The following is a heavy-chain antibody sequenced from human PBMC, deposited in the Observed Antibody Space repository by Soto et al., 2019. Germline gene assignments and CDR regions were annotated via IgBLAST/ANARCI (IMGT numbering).Heavy chain of an antibody. CDR2: IYPGDSDT. Sequence: PGESLKISCKGSGYSFTSYWIGWVRQMPGKGLEWMGIIYPGDSDTRYSPSFQGQVTISADKSISTAYLQWSSLKASDTAMYYCARHDYGDYGFGAFDIWGQAIMVSVSS. CDR3: ARHDYGDYGFGAFDI. V-gene: IGHV5-51*01. J-gene: IGHJ3*02. D-gene: IGHD4-17*01. CDR1: GYSFTSYW.